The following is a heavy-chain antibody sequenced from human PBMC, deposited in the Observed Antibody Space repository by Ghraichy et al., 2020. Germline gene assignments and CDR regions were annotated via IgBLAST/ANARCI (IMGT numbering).Heavy chain of an antibody. V-gene: IGHV3-21*01. J-gene: IGHJ4*02. CDR3: ARDPESRSDSIPHYFYY. CDR2: ISSSSSYI. Sequence: GGSLRLSCAASGFTFSSYSMNWVRQAPGKGLEWVSSISSSSSYIYYADSVKGRFTISRDNAKNSLYLQMNSLRAEDTAVYYCARDPESRSDSIPHYFYYWGPRALVTVSS. CDR1: GFTFSSYS. D-gene: IGHD3-22*01.